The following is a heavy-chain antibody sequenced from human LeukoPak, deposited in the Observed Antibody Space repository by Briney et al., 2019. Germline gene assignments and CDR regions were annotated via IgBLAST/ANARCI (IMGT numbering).Heavy chain of an antibody. J-gene: IGHJ4*02. Sequence: GGSLRLSCAASGFTFSDYYMSWIRQAPGKGLEWVSSISTSSTYIFYADSVRGRFTIFRDNAKNSLYLQMNSLRAEDTAVYYCARAAADAFDYWGQGTLVTVSS. CDR2: ISTSSTYI. CDR3: ARAAADAFDY. D-gene: IGHD6-13*01. V-gene: IGHV3-11*06. CDR1: GFTFSDYY.